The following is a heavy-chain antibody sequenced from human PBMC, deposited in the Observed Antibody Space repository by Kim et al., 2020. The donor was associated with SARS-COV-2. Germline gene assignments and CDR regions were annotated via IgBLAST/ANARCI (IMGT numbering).Heavy chain of an antibody. CDR3: TSLRYLDY. Sequence: GGTTDYAAPVKGRFTISRDDSKNTLYLQMNSLKTEDTAVYYCTSLRYLDYWGQGTLVTVSS. V-gene: IGHV3-15*01. J-gene: IGHJ4*02. D-gene: IGHD3-9*01. CDR2: GGTT.